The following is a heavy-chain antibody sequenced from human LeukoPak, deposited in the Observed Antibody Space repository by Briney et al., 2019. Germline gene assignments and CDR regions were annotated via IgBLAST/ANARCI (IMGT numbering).Heavy chain of an antibody. Sequence: SETLSLTCTVSGGSISSGGYYWSWIRQPPGKGLEWIGYIYHSGSTYYNPSLKSRVTISVDRSKNQFSLKLSSATAADTAVYYCARSTPYYDSSGYPSPIPYLFDYWGQGTLVTVSS. CDR1: GGSISSGGYY. D-gene: IGHD3-22*01. CDR2: IYHSGST. J-gene: IGHJ4*02. CDR3: ARSTPYYDSSGYPSPIPYLFDY. V-gene: IGHV4-30-2*01.